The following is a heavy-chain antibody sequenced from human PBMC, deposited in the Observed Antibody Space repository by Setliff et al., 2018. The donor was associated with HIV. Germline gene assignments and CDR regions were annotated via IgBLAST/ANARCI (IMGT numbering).Heavy chain of an antibody. J-gene: IGHJ4*02. CDR1: GFTFGDYA. D-gene: IGHD3-16*01. Sequence: PGGSLRLSCTASGFTFGDYAMTWFRQPPGKGLEWIGSINYRGNTYYNPSLKSRAAISVDTSKNHFSLKLSSVTAADTAVYYCARGVSALGYWGQGTLVTVSS. CDR3: ARGVSALGY. V-gene: IGHV4-38-2*02. CDR2: INYRGNT.